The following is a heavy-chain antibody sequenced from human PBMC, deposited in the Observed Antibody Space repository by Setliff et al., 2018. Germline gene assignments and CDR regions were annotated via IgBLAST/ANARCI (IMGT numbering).Heavy chain of an antibody. J-gene: IGHJ4*01. Sequence: SETLSLTCNVSGGSISNSTHYWGWIRQPPGKGLEWIGGIYYTGSTYYNPSLKSRVTISADKSKNQFSLKLSSVTAADTAVYYCATPRSHLFGSGSYYDYWGQGTLVTVS. CDR1: GGSISNSTHY. CDR3: ATPRSHLFGSGSYYDY. V-gene: IGHV4-39*01. D-gene: IGHD3-10*01. CDR2: IYYTGST.